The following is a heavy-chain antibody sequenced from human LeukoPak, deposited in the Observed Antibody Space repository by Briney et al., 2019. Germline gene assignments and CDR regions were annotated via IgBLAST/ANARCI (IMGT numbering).Heavy chain of an antibody. V-gene: IGHV3-49*04. CDR3: TRRYNYDSSGYYYVRDAFDI. D-gene: IGHD3-22*01. J-gene: IGHJ3*02. CDR2: IRSKAYGGTT. CDR1: GFTFSSYG. Sequence: GGSLRLSCAASGFTFSSYGIHWVRQAPGKGLEWVGFIRSKAYGGTTKNAASVKGRFTISRDDSRSIAYLQMNSLKTEDTAVYYCTRRYNYDSSGYYYVRDAFDIWGQGTMVTVSS.